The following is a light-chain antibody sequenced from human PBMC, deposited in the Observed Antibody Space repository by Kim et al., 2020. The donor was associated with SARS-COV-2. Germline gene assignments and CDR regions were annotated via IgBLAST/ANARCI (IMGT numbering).Light chain of an antibody. CDR1: QSISSW. Sequence: DIQMTQSPSTLSASVGDRVTITCRASQSISSWLAWYQQKPGKAPKLLLSDDSSLESGVPSRFSGSGSGTEFTLTISSLQPDDFATYHCQQYNTYPNTFGQGTKLEI. J-gene: IGKJ2*01. V-gene: IGKV1-5*01. CDR2: DDS. CDR3: QQYNTYPNT.